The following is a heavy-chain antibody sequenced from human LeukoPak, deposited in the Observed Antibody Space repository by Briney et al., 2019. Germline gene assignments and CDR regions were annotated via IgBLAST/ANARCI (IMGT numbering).Heavy chain of an antibody. CDR2: IFYSGNI. CDR3: ARAPGVAEVGRLDL. D-gene: IGHD7-27*01. J-gene: IGHJ2*01. Sequence: SQTLSLTCIVSGGSISSGDSHWSWIRQPPGKGLEWIGYIFYSGNIYYNPSLKSRLTISLDMSKNQFSLKLSSVTAADTAVYYCARAPGVAEVGRLDLWGRGTLVTVSS. V-gene: IGHV4-30-4*01. CDR1: GGSISSGDSH.